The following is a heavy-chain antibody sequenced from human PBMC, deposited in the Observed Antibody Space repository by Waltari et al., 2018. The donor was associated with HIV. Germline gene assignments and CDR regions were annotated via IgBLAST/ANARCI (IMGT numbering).Heavy chain of an antibody. CDR2: LIPVFKTP. CDR1: GGTFRNYA. CDR3: ARGGAYTGTNFLDF. Sequence: QVQLVQSGAEVKKTGSSVKVSCKVSGGTFRNYATNWVRQAPEQGRQWMGGLIPVFKTPKYARDFQGRLTITADESTSTAHMELNNLRSDDTAIYYCARGGAYTGTNFLDFWGQGTMVKVSS. D-gene: IGHD2-21*01. V-gene: IGHV1-69*01. J-gene: IGHJ4*02.